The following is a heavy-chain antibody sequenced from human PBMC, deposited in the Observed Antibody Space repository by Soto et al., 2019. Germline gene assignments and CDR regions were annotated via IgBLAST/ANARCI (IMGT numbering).Heavy chain of an antibody. CDR1: GFTFDDYA. CDR2: ISWNSDTI. Sequence: GGSLRLSCAASGFTFDDYAMHWVRQAPGKGLEWVTGISWNSDTIGYADSVKGRFTISRDNAKNSLYLQMNSLRAEDTAFYYCARDVWSRASGPPDSWGQGTMVTVSS. D-gene: IGHD3-10*01. V-gene: IGHV3-9*01. CDR3: ARDVWSRASGPPDS. J-gene: IGHJ4*03.